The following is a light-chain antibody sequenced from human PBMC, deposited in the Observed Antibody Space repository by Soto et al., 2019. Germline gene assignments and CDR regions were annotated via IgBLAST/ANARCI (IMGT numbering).Light chain of an antibody. CDR2: DAS. CDR3: QQYNNLPLT. V-gene: IGKV1-33*01. Sequence: DIQMTQSPSSLSASVGYRFTITCQASQDITNYLNWYQQKPGKAPKLLIYDASNLETGVPSRFSGSGSGTHFTFTISSLQPEDIATYYCQQYNNLPLTFGGGTKVDIK. CDR1: QDITNY. J-gene: IGKJ4*01.